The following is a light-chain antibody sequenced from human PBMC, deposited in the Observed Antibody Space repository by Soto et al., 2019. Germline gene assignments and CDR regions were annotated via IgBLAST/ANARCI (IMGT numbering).Light chain of an antibody. CDR3: HQRQSWPRT. CDR1: QYINTR. Sequence: TQSPSTLSSFPSDRFTLSCRASQYINTRLAWYQHRPGQAPRLLIYQTSIRAAGIPARFSASGTGTDFTLTISDVQPEDFAVYYCHQRQSWPRTFGQGTKVDIK. CDR2: QTS. V-gene: IGKV3-11*01. J-gene: IGKJ1*01.